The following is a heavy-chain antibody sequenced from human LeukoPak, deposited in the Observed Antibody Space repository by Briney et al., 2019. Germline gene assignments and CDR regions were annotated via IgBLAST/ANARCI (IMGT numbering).Heavy chain of an antibody. CDR2: IYYSGST. CDR3: ARERMTTPLDY. V-gene: IGHV4-39*07. Sequence: SETLSLTCTVSGGSISSSSYYWGWIRQPPGKGLEWIGSIYYSGSTYYNPSLKSRVTISVDTSKNQFSLKLSSVTAADTAVYYCARERMTTPLDYWGQGTLVTVSS. J-gene: IGHJ4*02. D-gene: IGHD4-17*01. CDR1: GGSISSSSYY.